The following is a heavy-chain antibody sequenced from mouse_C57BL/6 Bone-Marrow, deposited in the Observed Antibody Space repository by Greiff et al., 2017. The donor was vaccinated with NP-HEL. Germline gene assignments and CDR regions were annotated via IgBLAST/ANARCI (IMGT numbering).Heavy chain of an antibody. D-gene: IGHD4-1*01. CDR3: ASLTGSYWYFDV. V-gene: IGHV5-12*01. CDR2: ISNGGGST. J-gene: IGHJ1*03. Sequence: EVKLVESGGGLVQPGGSLKLSCAASGFTFSDYYMYWVRQTPEKRLEWVAYISNGGGSTYYPDTVKGRFTISRDNAKNTLYLQMSRLKSEDPAMYYCASLTGSYWYFDVWGTGTTVTVSA. CDR1: GFTFSDYY.